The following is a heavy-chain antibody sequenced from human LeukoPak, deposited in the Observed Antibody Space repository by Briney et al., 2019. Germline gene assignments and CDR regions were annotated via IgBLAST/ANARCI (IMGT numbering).Heavy chain of an antibody. CDR1: GGSISSSSHY. CDR3: ARDDWGMVTFYGMDV. J-gene: IGHJ6*02. Sequence: KPSETLSLTCTVSGGSISSSSHYWGWLRQPPGKGLEWIGSIYYSGSTYYSPSLKSRVTISVDTSKNQFSLKLSSVTAADTAVYYCARDDWGMVTFYGMDVWGQGTTVTVSS. D-gene: IGHD5-18*01. CDR2: IYYSGST. V-gene: IGHV4-39*07.